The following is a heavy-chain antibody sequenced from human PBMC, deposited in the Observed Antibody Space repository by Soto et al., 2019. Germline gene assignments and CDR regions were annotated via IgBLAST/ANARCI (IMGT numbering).Heavy chain of an antibody. CDR2: IYYSGST. D-gene: IGHD6-13*01. CDR1: GGSISSGGYY. J-gene: IGHJ5*02. CDR3: ARDRGILSSSWRGQQGFDP. V-gene: IGHV4-31*03. Sequence: QVQLQESGPGLVKPSQTLSLTCTVSGGSISSGGYYWSWIRQHPGKGLEWIGYIYYSGSTYYNPSIKSRVTISVDTSKNQFSLKLSSVTAADTAVYYCARDRGILSSSWRGQQGFDPWGQGTLVTVSS.